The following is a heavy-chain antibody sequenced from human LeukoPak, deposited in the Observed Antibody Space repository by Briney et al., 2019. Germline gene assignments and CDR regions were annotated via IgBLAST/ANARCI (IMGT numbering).Heavy chain of an antibody. CDR1: GYTFSNYG. V-gene: IGHV1-18*01. D-gene: IGHD1/OR15-1a*01. Sequence: GESLKVSCKASGYTFSNYGISWVRQAPGQGLEWMGWISGYKGNTNYAQKLQGRVTMATDTSTTTAYMELRSLRSDDTAVYYCARDNNVAPEYFQYWGQGTLVTVSS. CDR3: ARDNNVAPEYFQY. J-gene: IGHJ1*01. CDR2: ISGYKGNT.